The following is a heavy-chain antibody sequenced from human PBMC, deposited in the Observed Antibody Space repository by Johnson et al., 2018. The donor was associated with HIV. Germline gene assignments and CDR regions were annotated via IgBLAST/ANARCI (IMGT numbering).Heavy chain of an antibody. Sequence: QVQLVESGGGLVKPGGSLRLSCAASGFIFSDYYMTWIRQAPGKGLEWVSHISTSGGGIYYADSVKGRFTISRDNARNSLYLQMDNLRVEDTAMYYCARDGVYSSPWDAFDIWGQGTMVTVSS. J-gene: IGHJ3*02. CDR1: GFIFSDYY. CDR3: ARDGVYSSPWDAFDI. D-gene: IGHD6-19*01. V-gene: IGHV3-11*01. CDR2: ISTSGGGI.